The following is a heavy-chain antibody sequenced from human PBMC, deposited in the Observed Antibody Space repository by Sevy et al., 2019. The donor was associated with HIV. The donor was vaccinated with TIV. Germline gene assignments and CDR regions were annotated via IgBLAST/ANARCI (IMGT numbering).Heavy chain of an antibody. CDR3: ARVPMGRYSYFYYMDV. J-gene: IGHJ6*03. CDR1: GGSISSGSYY. CDR2: IYTSGST. Sequence: SETLSLTCTVSGGSISSGSYYWSWIRQPVGKGLEWIGRIYTSGSTNYNPSLKSRVTISVDTSKNQFSLKLSSVTAADTAVYYCARVPMGRYSYFYYMDVWGKGTTVTVSS. D-gene: IGHD5-18*01. V-gene: IGHV4-61*02.